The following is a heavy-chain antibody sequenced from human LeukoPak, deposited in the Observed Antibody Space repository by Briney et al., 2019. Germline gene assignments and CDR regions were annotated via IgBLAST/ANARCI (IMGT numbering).Heavy chain of an antibody. Sequence: EASVKVSCKASGGTFSSYAISWVRQAPGQGLEWMGGIIPIFGTANYAQKFQGRVTITTDESTSTAYMELSSLRSEDTAVYYCARDLGYNWNYLPLFDYWGQGTLVTVSS. V-gene: IGHV1-69*05. J-gene: IGHJ4*02. CDR2: IIPIFGTA. CDR3: ARDLGYNWNYLPLFDY. D-gene: IGHD1-7*01. CDR1: GGTFSSYA.